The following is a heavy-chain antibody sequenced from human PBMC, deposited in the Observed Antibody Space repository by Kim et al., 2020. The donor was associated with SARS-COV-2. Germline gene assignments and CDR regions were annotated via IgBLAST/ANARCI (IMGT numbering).Heavy chain of an antibody. CDR2: ILYPGST. V-gene: IGHV4-59*08. J-gene: IGHJ3*01. Sequence: SETLSLTCTVSGGSISDNLWSWIRQPPGKGLEWIGYILYPGSTNYNPSLKSRVTISIDTSKNQFSLKLASVTAADTAVYCCARHPHYDDGRGTCQGRYAFAGGGQGT. D-gene: IGHD3-22*01. CDR3: ARHPHYDDGRGTCQGRYAFAG. CDR1: GGSISDNL.